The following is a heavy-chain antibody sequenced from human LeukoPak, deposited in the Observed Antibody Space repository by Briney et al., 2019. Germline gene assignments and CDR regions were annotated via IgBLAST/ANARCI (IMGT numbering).Heavy chain of an antibody. D-gene: IGHD3-3*01. CDR1: GGSISSYY. Sequence: SETLSLTCTVSGGSISSYYWGWIRQPAGKGLEWIGRIHISGSTNYNTSLKSRVTMSVDTSKNQFSLKLSSVTAADTAVYYCARHADSGSGYYDYWGQGVLVTVSS. CDR3: ARHADSGSGYYDY. V-gene: IGHV4-4*07. J-gene: IGHJ4*02. CDR2: IHISGST.